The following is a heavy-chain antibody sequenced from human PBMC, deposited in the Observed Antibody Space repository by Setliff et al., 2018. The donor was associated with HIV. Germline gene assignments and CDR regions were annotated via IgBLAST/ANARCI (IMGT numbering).Heavy chain of an antibody. D-gene: IGHD1-7*01. V-gene: IGHV4-4*09. CDR1: GGSLSGDY. CDR3: VRHPREEPQRNYKFDS. Sequence: SETLSLTCTVSGGSLSGDYWSWIRQSPGKGLEWIGYIHTRGSINYIPSLKARATVSLDTSKNQFFLRLSSVTAADTAIYYCVRHPREEPQRNYKFDSWGQGMLVTVSS. J-gene: IGHJ4*02. CDR2: IHTRGSI.